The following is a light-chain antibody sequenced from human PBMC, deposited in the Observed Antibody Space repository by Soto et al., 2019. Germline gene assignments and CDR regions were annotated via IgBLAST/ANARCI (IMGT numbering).Light chain of an antibody. CDR1: ESVGTN. V-gene: IGKV3-15*01. CDR3: QKGIRWT. Sequence: EIVMTQSPDTLSVSPGDRATLSCRASESVGTNVAWFQQRPGQAPRLLIYGASTRVAGIPARFSGSGSETEFPPTISSLQSENFEIFHCQKGIRWTFAKGTRLELK. CDR2: GAS. J-gene: IGKJ1*01.